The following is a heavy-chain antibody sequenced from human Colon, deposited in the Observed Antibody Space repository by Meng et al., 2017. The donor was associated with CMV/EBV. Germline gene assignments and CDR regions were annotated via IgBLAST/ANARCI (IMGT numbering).Heavy chain of an antibody. D-gene: IGHD1-7*01. J-gene: IGHJ4*02. Sequence: GGSLRLSCAASGFTFSNPAMNWVRQAPGKGLEWVSSISGTGDSTYCADSVKGRFTISRDNSENTLFLQMNKLRVEDTAVYYCARGTIPSGNYFWYFDHWGQGSLVTVSS. V-gene: IGHV3-23*01. CDR2: ISGTGDST. CDR1: GFTFSNPA. CDR3: ARGTIPSGNYFWYFDH.